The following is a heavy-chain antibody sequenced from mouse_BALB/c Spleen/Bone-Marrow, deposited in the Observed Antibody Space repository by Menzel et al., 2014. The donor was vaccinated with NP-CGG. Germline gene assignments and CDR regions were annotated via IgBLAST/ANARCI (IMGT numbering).Heavy chain of an antibody. CDR3: ARLGYYGMMAY. D-gene: IGHD1-1*01. CDR1: GFDFSRYW. V-gene: IGHV4-1*02. Sequence: EVKLEESGGGLVQPGGSLKLSCAASGFDFSRYWMGWVRQAPGRGLKWIGEINPDSSTINYTPSLKDKFIISRDNAKNALYLQMSKGRSEDTALYYCARLGYYGMMAYWGQGTSVTVSS. J-gene: IGHJ4*01. CDR2: INPDSSTI.